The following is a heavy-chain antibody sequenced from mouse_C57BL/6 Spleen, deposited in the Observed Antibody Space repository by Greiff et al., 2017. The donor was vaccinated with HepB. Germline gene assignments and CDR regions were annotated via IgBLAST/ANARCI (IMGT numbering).Heavy chain of an antibody. Sequence: VQLQQSGAELVKPGASVKLSCKASGYTFTEYTIHWVKQRSGQGLEWIGWFYPGSGSIKYNEKFKDKATLTADRSSSTVYMELSRLTSEDSAVYVCARHEDLGDYDEGHWYFDVWGTGTTVTVSS. D-gene: IGHD2-4*01. CDR2: FYPGSGSI. V-gene: IGHV1-62-2*01. CDR1: GYTFTEYT. J-gene: IGHJ1*03. CDR3: ARHEDLGDYDEGHWYFDV.